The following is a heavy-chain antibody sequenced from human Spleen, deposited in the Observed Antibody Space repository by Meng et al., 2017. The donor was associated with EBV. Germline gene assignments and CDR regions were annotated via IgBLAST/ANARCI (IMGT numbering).Heavy chain of an antibody. Sequence: QVHLVQSGSELKKPXXXXKVXXKXSGYTFNSHGMNWVRQAPGQGLEWMGWINTHTGNPTYAQAFTGRFVFSLGSSVSTAYLQISSLKAEDTGVYYCARGRGGYGYGYYFDYWGQGTLVTVSS. CDR1: GYTFNSHG. CDR2: INTHTGNP. J-gene: IGHJ4*02. D-gene: IGHD5-18*01. V-gene: IGHV7-4-1*02. CDR3: ARGRGGYGYGYYFDY.